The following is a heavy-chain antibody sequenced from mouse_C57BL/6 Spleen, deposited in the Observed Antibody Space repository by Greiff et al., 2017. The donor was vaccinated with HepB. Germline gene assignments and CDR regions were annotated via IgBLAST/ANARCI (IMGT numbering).Heavy chain of an antibody. CDR1: GFTFSSYT. J-gene: IGHJ3*01. V-gene: IGHV5-9*01. CDR3: ARQGSYGSSYFAY. Sequence: EVKVEESGGGLVKPGGSLKLSCAASGFTFSSYTMSWVRQTPEKRLEWVATISGGGGNTYYPDSVKGRFTISRDNAKNTLYLQMSSLRSEDTALYYCARQGSYGSSYFAYWGQGTLVTVSA. D-gene: IGHD1-1*01. CDR2: ISGGGGNT.